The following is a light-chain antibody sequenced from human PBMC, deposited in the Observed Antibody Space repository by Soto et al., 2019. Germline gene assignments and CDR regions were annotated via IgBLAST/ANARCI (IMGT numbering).Light chain of an antibody. V-gene: IGKV1-17*01. CDR2: EAS. J-gene: IGKJ4*01. CDR3: VQHYSDPPT. CDR1: QDIGTD. Sequence: DIQMTQPPACLSSSVTDTCAITLRSSQDIGTDLGWYQQKPGKAPERLIYEASVLQSGVPSRFSGSGSGTEFTLTVSSLQPEHFETYYCVQHYSDPPTFGGGTKLDIK.